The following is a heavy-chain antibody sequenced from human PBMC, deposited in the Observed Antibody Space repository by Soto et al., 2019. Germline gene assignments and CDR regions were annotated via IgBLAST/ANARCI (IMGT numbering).Heavy chain of an antibody. CDR1: EFTFSTYS. J-gene: IGHJ5*02. CDR2: ISGSGFKK. Sequence: PGGSLRLSCAASEFTFSTYSMNWVRQAPEKGLEWISSISGSGFKKYYADSVKGRFTISRDNSKSTVYLELNNLSAEDTAVYHCAKNQGVELVPLATVDWFDPWGQGSVVTVSS. D-gene: IGHD1-26*01. CDR3: AKNQGVELVPLATVDWFDP. V-gene: IGHV3-23*01.